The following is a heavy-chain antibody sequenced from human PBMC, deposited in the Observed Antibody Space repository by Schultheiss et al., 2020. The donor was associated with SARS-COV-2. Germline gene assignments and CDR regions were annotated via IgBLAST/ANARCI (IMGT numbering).Heavy chain of an antibody. J-gene: IGHJ6*02. CDR1: GFTFSSYE. Sequence: EGSLRLSCAASGFTFSSYEMNWVRQAPGKGLEWVSYISSSGSTIYYADSVKGRFTISRDNAKNSLYLQMNSLRAEDTAVYYCARDLGHYYYYGMDVWGQGTTVTVSS. CDR2: ISSSGSTI. V-gene: IGHV3-48*03. CDR3: ARDLGHYYYYGMDV.